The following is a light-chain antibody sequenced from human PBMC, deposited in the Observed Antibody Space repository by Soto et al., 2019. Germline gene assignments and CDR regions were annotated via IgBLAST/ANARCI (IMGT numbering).Light chain of an antibody. CDR1: SSDVGAFNY. V-gene: IGLV2-8*01. CDR3: SSYAGINIYV. CDR2: EIN. Sequence: QSALTQPPSASGSPGQSITISCTGTSSDVGAFNYVSWYQQHPGKAPKLMIFEINKRPSGVPDRFSGSKSGNTASLTVSGIQAEDEADYYCSSYAGINIYVFGGGTKVTVL. J-gene: IGLJ1*01.